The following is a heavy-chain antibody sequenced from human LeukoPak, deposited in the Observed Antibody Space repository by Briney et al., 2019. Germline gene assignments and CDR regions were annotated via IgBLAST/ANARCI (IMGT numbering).Heavy chain of an antibody. J-gene: IGHJ4*02. V-gene: IGHV1-69*05. CDR2: IIPIFGTA. D-gene: IGHD5-18*01. CDR3: ALVDTAMASFDY. CDR1: GGTFSSYA. Sequence: SVKVSCKASGGTFSSYAISWVRQAPGQGLEWMGRIIPIFGTANYAQKFQGRVTITTDESTSTAYMELSSLRSEDTAVYYCALVDTAMASFDYWGQGTLVTVSS.